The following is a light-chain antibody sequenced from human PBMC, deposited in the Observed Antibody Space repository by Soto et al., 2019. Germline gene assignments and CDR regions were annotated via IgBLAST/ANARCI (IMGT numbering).Light chain of an antibody. J-gene: IGKJ1*01. CDR1: QSINNW. CDR2: DAS. V-gene: IGKV1-5*01. CDR3: QQYNSCSRA. Sequence: DIQMTQSPSTLSASVGDRVTITCRASQSINNWLAWYQQKPGKAPNLLIYDASNLESGVPSRFSGSVSGREFTLTISSLQPEDSATYYCQQYNSCSRAFGQGTKVEIK.